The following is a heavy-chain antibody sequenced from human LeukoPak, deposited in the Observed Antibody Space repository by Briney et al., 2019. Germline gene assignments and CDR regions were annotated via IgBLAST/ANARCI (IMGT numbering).Heavy chain of an antibody. CDR2: INAGNGNT. V-gene: IGHV1-3*01. J-gene: IGHJ5*02. CDR1: GYTFNSYA. CDR3: ARGAMVRGVSNWFDP. D-gene: IGHD3-10*01. Sequence: GASVKVSCTASGYTFNSYAMHWVRQAPGQRLEWMGWINAGNGNTKYSQKFQGRVTITRDTSASTAYMELSSLRSEDTAVYYCARGAMVRGVSNWFDPWGQGTLVTVSS.